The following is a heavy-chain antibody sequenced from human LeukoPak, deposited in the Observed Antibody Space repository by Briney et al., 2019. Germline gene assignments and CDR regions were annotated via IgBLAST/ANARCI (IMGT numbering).Heavy chain of an antibody. CDR1: GVTFSTYA. CDR3: ARAEGYGGELDS. CDR2: IPYDGSNK. J-gene: IGHJ4*02. D-gene: IGHD4-23*01. V-gene: IGHV3-30*04. Sequence: GRSLRLSCAASGVTFSTYAMHWVRQAPGQGLEWVAVIPYDGSNKYYADSVKGRISRENSKNRLYLQMNSLRAEDTAVYYCARAEGYGGELDSWGQGTLVTVSS.